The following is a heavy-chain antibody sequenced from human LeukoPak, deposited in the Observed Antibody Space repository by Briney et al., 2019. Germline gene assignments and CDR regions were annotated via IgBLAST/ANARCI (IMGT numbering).Heavy chain of an antibody. J-gene: IGHJ4*02. CDR3: ARAVGSSARKKGTERFDY. V-gene: IGHV3-21*01. Sequence: PGGSLRLSCAASGFTFSSYSMNWVRQAPGKGLEWVSSISSSSSYIYYADSVKGRFTISRDNAKNSLYLQMNSLRAEDTAVYYCARAVGSSARKKGTERFDYWGQGTLVTVSS. CDR1: GFTFSSYS. D-gene: IGHD6-6*01. CDR2: ISSSSSYI.